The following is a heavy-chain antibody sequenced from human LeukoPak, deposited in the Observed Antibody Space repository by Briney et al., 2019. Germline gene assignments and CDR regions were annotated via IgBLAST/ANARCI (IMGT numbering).Heavy chain of an antibody. D-gene: IGHD6-13*01. V-gene: IGHV1-2*02. CDR2: INPNSGGT. CDR1: GYTFTDYY. J-gene: IGHJ6*02. Sequence: WASVKVSCKASGYTFTDYYMHWVRQAPGQGLEWMGWINPNSGGTNYAQKFQGRVTMTTDTSISTAYMEVSRLRSDDTAVHYCARVRIGQQLDKYYYYAMDVWGQGTTVTAS. CDR3: ARVRIGQQLDKYYYYAMDV.